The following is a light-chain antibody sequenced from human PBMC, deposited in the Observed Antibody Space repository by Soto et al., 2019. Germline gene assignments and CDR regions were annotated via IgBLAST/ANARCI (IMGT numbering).Light chain of an antibody. Sequence: GDRVTITCRASQSIRYYLAWYQQMPGKAPKLLIYGASSLQSGVPSRFSGSGSGTEFTLTIRSLQPDDFATYFCQHHNSYSQTFGQGTKV. V-gene: IGKV1-5*01. CDR2: GAS. CDR3: QHHNSYSQT. J-gene: IGKJ1*01. CDR1: QSIRYY.